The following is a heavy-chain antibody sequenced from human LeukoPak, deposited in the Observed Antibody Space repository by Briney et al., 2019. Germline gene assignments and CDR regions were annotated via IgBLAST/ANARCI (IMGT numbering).Heavy chain of an antibody. CDR1: GYTFTSYD. CDR3: ARIPPLGAFDI. CDR2: MNPSSGNT. V-gene: IGHV1-8*01. J-gene: IGHJ3*02. Sequence: GASVKVSCKASGYTFTSYDINWVRQATGQGLEWLGWMNPSSGNTGYAQKFQGRVTMTRDTSISTAYMELSSLRSEDTAVYYCARIPPLGAFDIWGQGTMVTVSS.